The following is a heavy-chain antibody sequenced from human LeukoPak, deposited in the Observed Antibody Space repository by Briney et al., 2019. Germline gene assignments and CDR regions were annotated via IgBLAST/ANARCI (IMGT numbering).Heavy chain of an antibody. Sequence: ASVKVSCKAFGYTFTSYYMHWVRQAPGQGLEWMGWISAYNGNTNYAQKLQGRVTMTTDTSTSTAYMELRSLRSDDTAVYYCARDERYDYWGQGTLVTVSS. V-gene: IGHV1-18*04. J-gene: IGHJ4*02. CDR1: GYTFTSYY. CDR2: ISAYNGNT. CDR3: ARDERYDY.